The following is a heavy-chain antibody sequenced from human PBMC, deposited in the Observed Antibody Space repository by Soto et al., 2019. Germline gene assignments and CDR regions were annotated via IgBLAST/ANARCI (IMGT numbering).Heavy chain of an antibody. CDR2: IWYDGSNK. V-gene: IGHV3-33*01. D-gene: IGHD1-26*01. J-gene: IGHJ6*02. Sequence: QVQLVESGGGVVQPGRSLRLSCAATGFTFSSYGMHWVRQAPGKGLEWVAVIWYDGSNKYYADSVKGRFTISRDNSKNRLYLQMNSLRAEDTAVYDCARDTPVGTRMDVWGQGTTVTVSS. CDR3: ARDTPVGTRMDV. CDR1: GFTFSSYG.